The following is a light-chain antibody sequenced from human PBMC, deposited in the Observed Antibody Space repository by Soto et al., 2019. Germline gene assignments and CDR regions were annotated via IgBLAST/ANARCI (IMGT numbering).Light chain of an antibody. CDR2: DAS. Sequence: DIQMTQSPSSLSASVGDTVTLTCRASQSISSWLAWYQQKLGRAPRLLIYDASSLESGVPSRFSGSGYGTEFTLTISSLQPDDFATYYCQQYNTYSSLTFGGGTKVDIK. J-gene: IGKJ4*01. CDR1: QSISSW. V-gene: IGKV1-5*01. CDR3: QQYNTYSSLT.